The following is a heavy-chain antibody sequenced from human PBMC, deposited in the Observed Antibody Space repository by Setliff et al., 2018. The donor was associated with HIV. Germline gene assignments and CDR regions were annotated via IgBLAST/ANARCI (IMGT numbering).Heavy chain of an antibody. CDR2: IYSDDGST. V-gene: IGHV4-59*12. D-gene: IGHD4-17*01. CDR1: GGSIYIFF. Sequence: SETLSLTCTVSGGSIYIFFWSWIRQPPGKGLEWIGYIYSDDGSTRYNPSLNSRAIISLDRSKSHFSLTLNSVTAADTAVYYCARGPYGDPWKLFDPWGQGLLVTVSS. J-gene: IGHJ5*02. CDR3: ARGPYGDPWKLFDP.